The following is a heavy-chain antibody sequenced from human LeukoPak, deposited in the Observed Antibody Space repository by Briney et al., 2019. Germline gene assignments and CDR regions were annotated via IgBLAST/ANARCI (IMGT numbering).Heavy chain of an antibody. Sequence: GGSLRLSCVASGFIFSDYAVTWVRQAPGKGLVWVSSISVSEGTTHYADSVKGRFTISRDNSKNTLYLQMNSLGVDDTAVYYCVKAPSGLIKGSYDVWGQGTMVTGSS. CDR3: VKAPSGLIKGSYDV. V-gene: IGHV3-23*01. J-gene: IGHJ3*01. CDR1: GFIFSDYA. CDR2: ISVSEGTT. D-gene: IGHD3-10*01.